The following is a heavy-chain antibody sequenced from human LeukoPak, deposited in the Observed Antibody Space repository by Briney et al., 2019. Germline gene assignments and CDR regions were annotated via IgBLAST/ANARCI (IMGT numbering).Heavy chain of an antibody. D-gene: IGHD2-15*01. J-gene: IGHJ6*02. V-gene: IGHV3-30-3*01. CDR1: GFTFSSYA. CDR2: ISYGGSNK. Sequence: GGSLRLSCAASGFTFSSYAMHWVRQAPGKGLEWVAVISYGGSNKYYADSVKGRFTISRDNSKNTLYLQMNSLRAEDTAVYCCARSPGYSYGMDVWGQGTTVTVSS. CDR3: ARSPGYSYGMDV.